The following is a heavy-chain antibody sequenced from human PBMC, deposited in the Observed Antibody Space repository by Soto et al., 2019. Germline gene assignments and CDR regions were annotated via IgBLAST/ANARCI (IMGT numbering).Heavy chain of an antibody. CDR2: IYGNGGST. J-gene: IGHJ4*02. CDR1: GFTFSVYT. CDR3: AKDFTPDSRWDIDY. Sequence: EVQLLESGGGLVQPAGSLRLSCAASGFTFSVYTMSWFRQAPGKGLEWVSSIYGNGGSTFYSASVKGRFTISRDNSGNTRYLQMSSLRAEDTAIYYCAKDFTPDSRWDIDYWGQGSLVTVSS. D-gene: IGHD1-26*01. V-gene: IGHV3-23*01.